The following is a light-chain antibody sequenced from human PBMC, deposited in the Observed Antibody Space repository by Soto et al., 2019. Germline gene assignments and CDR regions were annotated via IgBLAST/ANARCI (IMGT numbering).Light chain of an antibody. CDR2: EVS. CDR3: CSYAGSSTYV. J-gene: IGLJ1*01. Sequence: QSVLTQPASVSGSPGQSITISCTGTSSDVGSYNLVSWYQQYPGKAPKLMICEVSKRPSGVSNRFSGSKSGNTASLTISGLKAEDEADYYCCSYAGSSTYVFGTGTKVTVL. V-gene: IGLV2-23*02. CDR1: SSDVGSYNL.